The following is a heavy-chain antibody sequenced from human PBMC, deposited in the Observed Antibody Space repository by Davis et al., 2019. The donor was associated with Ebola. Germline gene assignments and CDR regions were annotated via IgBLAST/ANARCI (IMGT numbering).Heavy chain of an antibody. Sequence: PGGSLRLSCAASGFTLSSYWMSWVRQAPGKGLEWVANIKQDGSEKYYVDSVKGRFTISRDNAKNSLYLQMNSLRAEDTAVYYCARDFSPQFWGSYRPVFDYWGQGTLVTVSS. J-gene: IGHJ4*02. D-gene: IGHD3-16*02. V-gene: IGHV3-7*01. CDR3: ARDFSPQFWGSYRPVFDY. CDR2: IKQDGSEK. CDR1: GFTLSSYW.